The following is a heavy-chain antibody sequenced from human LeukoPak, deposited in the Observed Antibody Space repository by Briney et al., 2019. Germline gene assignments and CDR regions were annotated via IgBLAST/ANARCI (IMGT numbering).Heavy chain of an antibody. CDR2: IYPGDSDT. J-gene: IGHJ4*02. V-gene: IGHV5-51*01. CDR1: GYSFTSYW. D-gene: IGHD6-19*01. CDR3: ARPRPHSSGRYYFDY. Sequence: GEPLKIFCKGSGYSFTSYWIGWVRQMPGKGLEWMGIIYPGDSDTRYSPSFQGQVTISADKSISTAYLQWSSLKASDTAMYYCARPRPHSSGRYYFDYWGQGTLVTVSS.